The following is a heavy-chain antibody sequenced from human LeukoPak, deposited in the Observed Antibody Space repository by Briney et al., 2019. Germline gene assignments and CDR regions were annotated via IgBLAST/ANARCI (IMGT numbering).Heavy chain of an antibody. J-gene: IGHJ5*02. CDR3: ARSHSSTLTWFDP. V-gene: IGHV5-51*01. Sequence: GESLKISCKGSGYSFASYWIAWVRQMPGTGLEWMGIIYPRDSDTKYNPSFQGQVSISADKSISTAYLQWSSLQASDTAIYYCARSHSSTLTWFDPWGQGTLVTVSS. CDR2: IYPRDSDT. CDR1: GYSFASYW.